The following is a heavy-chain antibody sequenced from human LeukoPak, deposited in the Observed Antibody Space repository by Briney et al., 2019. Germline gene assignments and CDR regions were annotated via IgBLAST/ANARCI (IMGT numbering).Heavy chain of an antibody. V-gene: IGHV3-53*01. J-gene: IGHJ4*02. CDR3: ARGKWLQLAYFDL. CDR2: IYSGGST. Sequence: GGSLRLSCAASGFFVSNNYMSWVRQAPGKGLEWVAVIYSGGSTDYADSVKGRFTISRDNSKTTVYLQMNSLRAEDTAAYYCARGKWLQLAYFDLWGQGTLVTVSS. D-gene: IGHD5-24*01. CDR1: GFFVSNNY.